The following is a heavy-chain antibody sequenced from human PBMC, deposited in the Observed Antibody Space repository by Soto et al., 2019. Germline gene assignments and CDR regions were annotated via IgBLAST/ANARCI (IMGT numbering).Heavy chain of an antibody. J-gene: IGHJ6*02. CDR3: AQRTPEYGMDV. V-gene: IGHV3-33*01. CDR2: IWSDGNNQ. Sequence: PGGSLRLSCAASGFTFSNYGMHWVRQAPGKGLEWVALIWSDGNNQYYADSVKGRFTISRDNSKNTQYLQMNSLRAEDTAVYYCAQRTPEYGMDVWGQGTMVTVSS. CDR1: GFTFSNYG.